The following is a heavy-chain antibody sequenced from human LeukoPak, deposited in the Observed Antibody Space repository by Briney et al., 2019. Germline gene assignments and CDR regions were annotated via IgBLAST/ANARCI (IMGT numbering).Heavy chain of an antibody. Sequence: GGSLRLSCAASGSTFSGSAMHWVRQASGKGLEWVGRIRSKANSYATAYAASVKGRFTISRDDSKNTAYLQMNSLKTEDTAVYYCTSRGPIAAAPDYWGQGTLVTVSS. V-gene: IGHV3-73*01. CDR2: IRSKANSYAT. J-gene: IGHJ4*02. D-gene: IGHD6-13*01. CDR1: GSTFSGSA. CDR3: TSRGPIAAAPDY.